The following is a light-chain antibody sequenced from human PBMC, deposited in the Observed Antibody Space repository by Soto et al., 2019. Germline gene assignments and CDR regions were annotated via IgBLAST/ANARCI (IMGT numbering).Light chain of an antibody. Sequence: EIVKTEAPATPSVSPGERARLSCRASQSGSSSLAWYQQKPGQAPRLLIYGASTRATGIPARFSGSGSGTEFTLTISSLQSEDFAVYYCQQYNNRWTFGQGTKVDIK. J-gene: IGKJ1*01. CDR3: QQYNNRWT. CDR1: QSGSSS. CDR2: GAS. V-gene: IGKV3-15*01.